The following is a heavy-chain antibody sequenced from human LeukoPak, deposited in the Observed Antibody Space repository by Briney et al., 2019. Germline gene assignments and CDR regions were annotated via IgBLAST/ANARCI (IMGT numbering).Heavy chain of an antibody. CDR1: GFTFSSYG. V-gene: IGHV3-30*02. CDR3: AKEQEYQLLYGTDGYFDY. Sequence: PGGSLRLSCAASGFTFSSYGMHWVRQAPGKGLEWVTFIRYDGSNKYYADSVKGRFTISRDNSKNTLYLQMNSLRAEDTAVYYCAKEQEYQLLYGTDGYFDYWGQGTLVTVSS. D-gene: IGHD2-2*02. CDR2: IRYDGSNK. J-gene: IGHJ4*02.